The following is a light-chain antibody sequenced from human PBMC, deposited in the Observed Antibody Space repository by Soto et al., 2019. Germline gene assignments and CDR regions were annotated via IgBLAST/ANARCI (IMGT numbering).Light chain of an antibody. Sequence: EIVLTQSPGTLSLSPGERATLSCRASQSLSGNYLAWYQQKPGQAPRLLIYDASQRATGIPARFSGSGSGTDFTLTISSLEPDDFAVYYCQHRGNWPPTFGQGTRLEIK. V-gene: IGKV3-11*01. CDR3: QHRGNWPPT. CDR1: QSLSGNY. J-gene: IGKJ5*01. CDR2: DAS.